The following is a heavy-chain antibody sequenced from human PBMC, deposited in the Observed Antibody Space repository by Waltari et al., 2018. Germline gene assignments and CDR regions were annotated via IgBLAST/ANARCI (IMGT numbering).Heavy chain of an antibody. CDR2: INAGNGNT. CDR1: GYTFTSYA. V-gene: IGHV1-3*01. Sequence: QVQLVQSGAEVKKPGASVKVSCKASGYTFTSYAMHWVRQAPGQRLEWMGWINAGNGNTKYSQKFQGRVTITRDTSASTAYMELSSLRSEDTAVYYCARGPLLLWFGELGCWGQGTLVTVSS. D-gene: IGHD3-10*01. CDR3: ARGPLLLWFGELGC. J-gene: IGHJ4*02.